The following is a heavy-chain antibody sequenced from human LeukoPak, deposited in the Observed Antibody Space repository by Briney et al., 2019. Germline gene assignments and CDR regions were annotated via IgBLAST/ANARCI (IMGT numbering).Heavy chain of an antibody. CDR1: GYTFTGYY. CDR3: ARAPGRILTGWKDYYFDY. D-gene: IGHD3-9*01. V-gene: IGHV1-2*02. Sequence: ASVKVSCKASGYTFTGYYMHWVRQAPGQGLEWMGWINPNSGGTNYAQKFQGRVTMTRDTSISTAYMELSRLRSDDTAVYYCARAPGRILTGWKDYYFDYWGQGTLVTVSS. CDR2: INPNSGGT. J-gene: IGHJ4*02.